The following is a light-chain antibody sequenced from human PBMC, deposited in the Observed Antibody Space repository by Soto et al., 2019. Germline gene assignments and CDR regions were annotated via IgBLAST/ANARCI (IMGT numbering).Light chain of an antibody. CDR2: DAS. J-gene: IGKJ2*01. CDR1: QSISSW. CDR3: QHYIDFPYT. V-gene: IGKV1-5*01. Sequence: DIQLTQSPSTLSASVGDRVTITCRASQSISSWLAWYQQKPGKAPNLLIYDASSLESGVPSRFSGSRSGTESTLTISSLQPDDFATYYCQHYIDFPYTFGQGTKLEIK.